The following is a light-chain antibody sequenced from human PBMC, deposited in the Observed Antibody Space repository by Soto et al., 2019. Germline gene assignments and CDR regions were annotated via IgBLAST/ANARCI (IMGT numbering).Light chain of an antibody. V-gene: IGLV1-47*01. CDR1: SSNIGRNF. CDR3: QTYDSSLSGLYV. J-gene: IGLJ1*01. CDR2: KNN. Sequence: QSVLTQPPSASGTPGQRVTISCSGSSSNIGRNFVYWYQQLPGTAPKLLIFKNNQRPSGVPDRFSGSRSGSSASLAISGLRSGDEADYYCQTYDSSLSGLYVFGTGTKVTVL.